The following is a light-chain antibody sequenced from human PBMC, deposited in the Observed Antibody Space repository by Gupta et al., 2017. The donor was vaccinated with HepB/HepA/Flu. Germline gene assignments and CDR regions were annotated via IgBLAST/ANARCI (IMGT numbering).Light chain of an antibody. CDR1: QSISSY. Sequence: DIQMTQSPSSLSASVGDRVTITRRASQSISSYLNWYQQKPGKAPKLLIYAASSLQSGVPSRFSGSGSGTDFTLTISRLQPEDFATYYCQQSDSTPWPFGQGTKVEIK. J-gene: IGKJ1*01. CDR3: QQSDSTPWP. CDR2: AAS. V-gene: IGKV1-39*01.